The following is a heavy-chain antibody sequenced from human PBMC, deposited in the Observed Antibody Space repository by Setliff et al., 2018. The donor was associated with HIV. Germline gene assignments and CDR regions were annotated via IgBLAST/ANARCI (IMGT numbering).Heavy chain of an antibody. V-gene: IGHV4-61*10. CDR3: ARVGASGVPSTMDYYYYMDV. CDR1: GGSSSSVSYY. Sequence: SETLSLTCTVSGGSSSSVSYYWNWIRQPAGKGLEWIGRIYFSGSTNYNPSLKSRVTISVDTSKKQFSLKLRSVTAADTAVYYCARVGASGVPSTMDYYYYMDVWGKGTTVTVSS. J-gene: IGHJ6*03. D-gene: IGHD3-10*01. CDR2: IYFSGST.